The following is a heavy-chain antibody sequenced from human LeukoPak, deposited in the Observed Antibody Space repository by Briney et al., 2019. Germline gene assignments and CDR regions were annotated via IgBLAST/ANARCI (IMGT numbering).Heavy chain of an antibody. Sequence: PGGSLRLSCAASGFPFSSYGMSWVRRAPGKGPEWVSGISGSGGNTYYADSVKGRFTISRDNSQNTLYLQMNTLRAEDTAVYYCAKVVSGYHFDYWGQGTLVTVSS. CDR2: ISGSGGNT. J-gene: IGHJ4*02. V-gene: IGHV3-23*01. CDR3: AKVVSGYHFDY. CDR1: GFPFSSYG. D-gene: IGHD5-12*01.